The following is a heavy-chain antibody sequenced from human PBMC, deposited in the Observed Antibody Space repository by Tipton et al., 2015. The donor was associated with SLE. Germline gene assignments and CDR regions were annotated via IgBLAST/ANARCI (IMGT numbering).Heavy chain of an antibody. CDR3: ARLVQLFFRASDY. D-gene: IGHD1-1*01. CDR2: IYTGGNT. Sequence: TLSLTCTVSGGSISRYYWGWIRQPAGKGLEWIGRIYTGGNTKYNPSLESRVTLSVDASKDQFSLRLTSVTAADTAVYYCARLVQLFFRASDYWGQGRLVTVSS. J-gene: IGHJ4*02. V-gene: IGHV4-4*07. CDR1: GGSISRYY.